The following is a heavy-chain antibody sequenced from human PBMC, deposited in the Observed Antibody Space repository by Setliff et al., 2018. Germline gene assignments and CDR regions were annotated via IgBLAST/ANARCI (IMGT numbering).Heavy chain of an antibody. Sequence: ASVKVSCKASGYTLSHYYMHWVRQAPGQGLEWMGLINPSGENTNYAQKFQGRVNMTRDTPTSTVYMELRSLKSEDTATYFCARGLIAYASWYPNKHTYYYYMDVWGKGTTVTVSS. J-gene: IGHJ6*03. CDR2: INPSGENT. CDR1: GYTLSHYY. CDR3: ARGLIAYASWYPNKHTYYYYMDV. D-gene: IGHD6-13*01. V-gene: IGHV1-46*01.